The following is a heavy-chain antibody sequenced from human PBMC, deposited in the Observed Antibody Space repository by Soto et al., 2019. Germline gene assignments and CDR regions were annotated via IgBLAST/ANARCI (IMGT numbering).Heavy chain of an antibody. V-gene: IGHV4-4*07. CDR3: ARDPLPSDSSAP. J-gene: IGHJ5*02. Sequence: QVQLQESGPGLVKPSETLSLICSVSGASVRSNYWSWIRKSAGKGLEWIVRVSATGGSTYNPSLRGRATMSVDTSKNQFSLRLTSMTAADTATYFCARDPLPSDSSAPWGRGTLVSVSS. CDR1: GASVRSNY. CDR2: VSATGGS. D-gene: IGHD3-22*01.